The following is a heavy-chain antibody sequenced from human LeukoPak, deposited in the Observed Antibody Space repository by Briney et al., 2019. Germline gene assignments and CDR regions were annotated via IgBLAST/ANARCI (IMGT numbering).Heavy chain of an antibody. J-gene: IGHJ4*02. V-gene: IGHV4-39*01. D-gene: IGHD3-3*01. CDR3: QSRYLEWLLEY. CDR2: IYSSGSA. Sequence: SSETLSLTCTVSGGSINSNNYYWGWIRQPPGKGLEWIGSIYSSGSAYYNPSLKSRVTIPVDTSKNQFSLRLSSVTAADTAVYYCQSRYLEWLLEYWGQGTLVTVSS. CDR1: GGSINSNNYY.